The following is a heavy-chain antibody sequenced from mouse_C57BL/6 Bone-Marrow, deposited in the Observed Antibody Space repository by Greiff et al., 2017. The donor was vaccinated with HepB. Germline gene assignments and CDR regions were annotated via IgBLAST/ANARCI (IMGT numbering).Heavy chain of an antibody. D-gene: IGHD2-4*01. J-gene: IGHJ1*03. CDR3: ARYDYDEGWYFDV. Sequence: VQLQQSGAELVRPGVSVKLSCKASGYTFTDYYINWVKQRPGQGLEWIARIYPGSGNTYYNEKFKGKATLTAEKSSSTAYMQLSSLTSEDSAVYFCARYDYDEGWYFDVWGTGTTVTVSS. CDR1: GYTFTDYY. CDR2: IYPGSGNT. V-gene: IGHV1-76*01.